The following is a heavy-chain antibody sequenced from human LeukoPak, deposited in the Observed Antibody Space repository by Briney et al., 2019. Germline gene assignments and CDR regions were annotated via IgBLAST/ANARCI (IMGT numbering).Heavy chain of an antibody. CDR2: ISGSGGST. J-gene: IGHJ4*02. CDR1: GFTFSGYA. CDR3: AKGYCSNGVCYPDY. Sequence: GGSLRLSCAASGFTFSGYAMSGVRQAPGKGLEWVSAISGSGGSTYYADSVKGRFTISRDNSMNTLYLQMNSLRAEDTAVYYCAKGYCSNGVCYPDYWGQGTLVTVSS. V-gene: IGHV3-23*01. D-gene: IGHD2-8*01.